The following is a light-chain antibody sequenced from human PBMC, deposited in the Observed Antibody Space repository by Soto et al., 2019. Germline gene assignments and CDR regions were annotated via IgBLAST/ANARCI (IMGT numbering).Light chain of an antibody. J-gene: IGKJ1*01. CDR1: QSLFDDADGNTY. CDR2: TLS. CDR3: MQRRNFPWT. V-gene: IGKV2-40*01. Sequence: IVMTQSPLSLPVTPGEPASISCESSQSLFDDADGNTYLDWYLQKPGQSPHLLIYTLSWRAAGVPDRFSSSGSGTDFTLKISRVQAEDVGVYYCMQRRNFPWTSGQGTKVDIK.